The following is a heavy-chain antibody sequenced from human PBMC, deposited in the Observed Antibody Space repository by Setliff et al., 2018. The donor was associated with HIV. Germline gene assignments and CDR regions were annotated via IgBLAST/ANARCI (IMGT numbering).Heavy chain of an antibody. D-gene: IGHD3-3*01. CDR2: IYYSGIT. V-gene: IGHV4-38-2*01. J-gene: IGHJ3*02. Sequence: SETLSLTCAVSGYSISSGYYWGWIRQPPGKGLEWIGYIYYSGITYYNPSLKSRVTISVDTSKNQFSLNLTSVTAADTAVYYCARSKTFYDFWGGYYTHGAFKIWGLGTMVTVSS. CDR1: GYSISSGYY. CDR3: ARSKTFYDFWGGYYTHGAFKI.